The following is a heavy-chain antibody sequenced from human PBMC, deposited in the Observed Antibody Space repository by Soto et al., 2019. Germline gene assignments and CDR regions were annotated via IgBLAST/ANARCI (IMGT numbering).Heavy chain of an antibody. Sequence: PGGSLRLSCAASGFTFINYAMSWLRQAPGKGLEWVSSISGSGGSTFYADSVKGRFTISRDNSKNKLYLQMNSLRGEDTAVYYFAKILVRQLWLVVRYFDYWGQGTRATVSS. CDR3: AKILVRQLWLVVRYFDY. D-gene: IGHD5-18*01. V-gene: IGHV3-23*01. CDR2: ISGSGGST. J-gene: IGHJ4*02. CDR1: GFTFINYA.